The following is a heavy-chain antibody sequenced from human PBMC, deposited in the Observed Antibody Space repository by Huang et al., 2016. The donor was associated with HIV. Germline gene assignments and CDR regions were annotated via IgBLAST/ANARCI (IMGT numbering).Heavy chain of an antibody. Sequence: QVQLEQWGAGLLKPSETLSLTCAVYGGSFSGYFWNWIRQSPGKGLEWIGKINHAGGTDYNASLKSRATISVDTSKNQFSLKLTSVTAADTAIYYCAREIMISFGGPFDSWGHGNLVTVSS. CDR3: AREIMISFGGPFDS. D-gene: IGHD3-16*01. CDR1: GGSFSGYF. V-gene: IGHV4-34*02. CDR2: INHAGGT. J-gene: IGHJ5*01.